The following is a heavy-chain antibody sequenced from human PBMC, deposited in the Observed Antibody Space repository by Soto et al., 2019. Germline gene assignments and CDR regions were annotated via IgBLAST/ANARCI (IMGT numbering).Heavy chain of an antibody. CDR3: ARDRQVGASDLFDY. CDR1: GYTFTSYY. D-gene: IGHD1-26*01. V-gene: IGHV1-46*01. Sequence: ASVKVSCKASGYTFTSYYIHWVRQAPGQGLEWMGLINSGGSTTYAQKFQGRVTMTRDTSTSTVYMGLSSLRSEDTAVYYCARDRQVGASDLFDYWGQGTLVTVSS. CDR2: INSGGST. J-gene: IGHJ4*02.